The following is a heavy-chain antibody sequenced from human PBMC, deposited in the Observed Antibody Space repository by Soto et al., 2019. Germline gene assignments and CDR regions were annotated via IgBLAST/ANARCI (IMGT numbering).Heavy chain of an antibody. V-gene: IGHV4-30-4*01. D-gene: IGHD2-21*02. J-gene: IGHJ6*02. CDR2: IHYTGSV. CDR1: GGSLNSEHYH. Sequence: QIQLQESGPGLVRPSQTLSLTCTVSGGSLNSEHYHWTWIRQAPGKGLEWIGYIHYTGSVRYNPSLQSRITMSGDTSKNLFSLNLSSVTAADTAVYFCVREDDGGDRDYYGLDVWGQGTMVTVSS. CDR3: VREDDGGDRDYYGLDV.